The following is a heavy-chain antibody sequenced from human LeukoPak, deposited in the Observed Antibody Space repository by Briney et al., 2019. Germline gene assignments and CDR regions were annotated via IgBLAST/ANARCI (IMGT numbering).Heavy chain of an antibody. D-gene: IGHD2-21*02. CDR2: ISSSGSTI. Sequence: QPGGSMRLSSAASGFTFSSYEMNWVRQAPGKGLEWVSYISSSGSTIYYADSAKGRFTISRDNAKNSLYLQMNSLRAEDTAVYYCARGIFPAIRPAPIDYWGQGTLVTVSS. V-gene: IGHV3-48*03. J-gene: IGHJ4*02. CDR3: ARGIFPAIRPAPIDY. CDR1: GFTFSSYE.